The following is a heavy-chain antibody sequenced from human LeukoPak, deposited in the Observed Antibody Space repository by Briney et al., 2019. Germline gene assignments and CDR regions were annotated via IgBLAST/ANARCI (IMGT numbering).Heavy chain of an antibody. Sequence: PSETLSLTCAVYGGSFSGYYWSWIRQPPGKGLEWIGEINHSGSTNYNPSLKSRVTISVDTSKNQFSLKLSSVTAADTAVYYCARGRLVTVTISHAFDIWGQGTMVTVSS. CDR3: ARGRLVTVTISHAFDI. CDR2: INHSGST. CDR1: GGSFSGYY. D-gene: IGHD4-11*01. J-gene: IGHJ3*02. V-gene: IGHV4-34*01.